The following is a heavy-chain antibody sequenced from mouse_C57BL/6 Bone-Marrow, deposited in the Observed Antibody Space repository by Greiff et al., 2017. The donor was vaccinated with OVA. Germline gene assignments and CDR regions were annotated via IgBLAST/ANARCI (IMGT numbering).Heavy chain of an antibody. CDR2: IDPSDSYT. V-gene: IGHV1-59*01. D-gene: IGHD1-1*01. J-gene: IGHJ4*01. Sequence: QVQLKQPGAELVRPGTSVKLSCKASGYTFTSYWMHWVKQRPGQGLEWIGVIDPSDSYTNYNQKFKGKATLTVDTSSSTAYMQLSSLTSEDSAVYYCARVLRFPYYYAMDYWGQGTSVTVSS. CDR3: ARVLRFPYYYAMDY. CDR1: GYTFTSYW.